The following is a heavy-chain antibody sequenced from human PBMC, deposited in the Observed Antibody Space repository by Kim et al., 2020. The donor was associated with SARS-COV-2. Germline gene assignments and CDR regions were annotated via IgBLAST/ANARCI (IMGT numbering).Heavy chain of an antibody. Sequence: SETLSLTCTVSGGSISRYYWSWIRQPPGKGLEWIGCIYDSGSTNYNPSLKSRVTISVDTSKNQFSLKLSSVTAADTAVYYCASDDRGWDIVATGSYWYFDLWGRGTLVTVSS. V-gene: IGHV4-59*01. J-gene: IGHJ2*01. D-gene: IGHD5-12*01. CDR1: GGSISRYY. CDR3: ASDDRGWDIVATGSYWYFDL. CDR2: IYDSGST.